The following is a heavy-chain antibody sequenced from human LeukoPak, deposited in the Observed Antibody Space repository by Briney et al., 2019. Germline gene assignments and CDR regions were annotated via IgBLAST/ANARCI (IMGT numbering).Heavy chain of an antibody. J-gene: IGHJ4*02. V-gene: IGHV3-48*03. CDR3: ARDRTWVGEPDF. D-gene: IGHD3/OR15-3a*01. Sequence: GGFLRLSCAASGFTFSSYEMNWVRQAPGKGLEWVSYISSSGGSIYYGDSVKGRFTISRDNAKNLLYLQMNSLRAEDTAVYYCARDRTWVGEPDFWGQGILVTVSS. CDR2: ISSSGGSI. CDR1: GFTFSSYE.